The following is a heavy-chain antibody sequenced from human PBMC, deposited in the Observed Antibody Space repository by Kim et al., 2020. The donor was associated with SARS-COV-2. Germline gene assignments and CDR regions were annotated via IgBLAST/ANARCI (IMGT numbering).Heavy chain of an antibody. CDR3: GDYHGAGSHYTY. V-gene: IGHV3-23*05. Sequence: TYYADSGKGRFTISDDNSKNMRYLQMDSLRAEETAVYYCGDYHGAGSHYTYWGQGTLVTVSS. J-gene: IGHJ4*02. CDR2: T. D-gene: IGHD3-10*01.